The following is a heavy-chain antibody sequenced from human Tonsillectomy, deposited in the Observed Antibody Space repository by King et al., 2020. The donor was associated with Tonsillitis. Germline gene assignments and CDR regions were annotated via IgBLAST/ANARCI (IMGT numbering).Heavy chain of an antibody. CDR3: ARLTTGSLGAWLDR. D-gene: IGHD1-1*01. V-gene: IGHV3-21*01. CDR1: GFTFSKYS. Sequence: VQLVESGGGLVKPGGSLRLSCEASGFTFSKYSMNWVRQAPGKGLEWVSSITTTGTYTFYADSVKGRFTISRDNDKNSLYLQMNSLKAEDTAVYYCARLTTGSLGAWLDRWGQGTLVSVSA. J-gene: IGHJ5*02. CDR2: ITTTGTYT.